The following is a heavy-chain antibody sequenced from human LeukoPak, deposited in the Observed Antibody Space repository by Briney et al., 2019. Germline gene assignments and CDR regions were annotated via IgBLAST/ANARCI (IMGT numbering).Heavy chain of an antibody. Sequence: GGSLRLSCAASGFAFSSYWMSWVRQAPGKGLEWVANIKRDGSEKYYVDSVKGRFTISRDNAKNSLYLQMNSLRAEDTAVYYCAREALIARRPSKFDPWGQGTLVTVSS. V-gene: IGHV3-7*01. J-gene: IGHJ5*02. CDR2: IKRDGSEK. D-gene: IGHD6-13*01. CDR1: GFAFSSYW. CDR3: AREALIARRPSKFDP.